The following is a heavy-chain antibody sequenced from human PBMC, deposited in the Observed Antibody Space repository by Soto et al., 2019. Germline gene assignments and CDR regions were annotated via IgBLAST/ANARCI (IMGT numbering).Heavy chain of an antibody. CDR1: GDSISEYY. D-gene: IGHD3-16*02. V-gene: IGHV4-59*01. J-gene: IGHJ4*02. CDR2: ISYSGNT. Sequence: SETLSLTCTVSGDSISEYYWSWIRQPPGKGLQWIGYISYSGNTNYNPSLKGRVTMSVDTSKNQFSLQVSSVTAADTAVYFCAKYRRTYEETYTFDYWGQGALVTVSS. CDR3: AKYRRTYEETYTFDY.